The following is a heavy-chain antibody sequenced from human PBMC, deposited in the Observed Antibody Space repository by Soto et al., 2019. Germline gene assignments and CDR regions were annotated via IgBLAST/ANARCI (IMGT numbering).Heavy chain of an antibody. CDR2: ISGSGGST. CDR1: GFTFSSYA. V-gene: IGHV3-23*01. D-gene: IGHD2-21*02. Sequence: PGGSLRLSCAASGFTFSSYAMSWVRQAPGKGLEWVSAISGSGGSTYYADSVKGRFTISRDNSKNTLYLQMNSLRAEDTAVYYCAKACWHIVVVTAILGYFDYWGQGTLVTVSS. CDR3: AKACWHIVVVTAILGYFDY. J-gene: IGHJ4*02.